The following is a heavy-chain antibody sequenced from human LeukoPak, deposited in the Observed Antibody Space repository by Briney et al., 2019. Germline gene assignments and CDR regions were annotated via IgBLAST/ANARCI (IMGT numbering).Heavy chain of an antibody. CDR2: IKQDGSEK. V-gene: IGHV3-7*01. D-gene: IGHD3-10*02. Sequence: PGGSLRLSCAASGFTFSSYWMSWVRQAPGRGLEWVANIKQDGSEKYYVDSVKGRFTISRDNAKNSLYLQMNSLRAEDTAVYYCAELGITMIGDVWGKGTTVTVSS. J-gene: IGHJ6*04. CDR3: AELGITMIGDV. CDR1: GFTFSSYW.